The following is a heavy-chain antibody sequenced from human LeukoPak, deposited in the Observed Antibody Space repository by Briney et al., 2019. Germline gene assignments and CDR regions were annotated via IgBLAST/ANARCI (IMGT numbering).Heavy chain of an antibody. V-gene: IGHV3-74*01. J-gene: IGHJ4*02. CDR3: TRTMYSSSFDW. CDR2: INSDGSST. D-gene: IGHD6-13*01. Sequence: RGSLRLSCAASGVTFSNHWLHWVRQAPGKGLVWVSRINSDGSSTIYADSVKGRFTISRDNVKNTVSLQINSLRAEDTAMYYCTRTMYSSSFDWWGQGTLVTVSS. CDR1: GVTFSNHW.